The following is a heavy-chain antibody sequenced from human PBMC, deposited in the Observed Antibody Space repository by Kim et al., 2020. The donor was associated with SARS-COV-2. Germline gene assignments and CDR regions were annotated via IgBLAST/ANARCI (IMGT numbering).Heavy chain of an antibody. V-gene: IGHV1-69*13. CDR1: GGTFSSYA. Sequence: SVKVSCKASGGTFSSYAISWVRQAPGQGLEWMGGIIPNFGTANYAQKFQGRVTITADESTSTAYMELSSLRSEDTAVYYCARDGVRDSSSWYSRLSYWGQGTPVTVSS. CDR3: ARDGVRDSSSWYSRLSY. CDR2: IIPNFGTA. J-gene: IGHJ4*02. D-gene: IGHD6-13*01.